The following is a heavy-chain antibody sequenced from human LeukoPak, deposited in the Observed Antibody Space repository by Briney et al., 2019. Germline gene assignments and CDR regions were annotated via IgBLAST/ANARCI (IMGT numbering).Heavy chain of an antibody. J-gene: IGHJ6*02. D-gene: IGHD3-3*01. CDR2: INPNSGGT. CDR1: GYTFTCYY. Sequence: ASVKVSCKASGYTFTCYYMHWVRQAPGQGLEWMGWINPNSGGTNYAQKFQGWVTMTRDTSISTAYMELSRLRSDDTAVYYCARAPRDFWSGHPYYGMDVWGQGTTVTVSS. V-gene: IGHV1-2*04. CDR3: ARAPRDFWSGHPYYGMDV.